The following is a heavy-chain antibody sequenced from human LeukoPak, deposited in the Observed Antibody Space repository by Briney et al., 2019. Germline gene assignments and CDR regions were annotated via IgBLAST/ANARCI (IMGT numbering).Heavy chain of an antibody. V-gene: IGHV1-2*02. Sequence: GASVKVSCKAPGYTFTGYYMHWVRQAPGQGLEWMGWINPNSGGTNYAQKFQGRVTMTRDTSISTAYMELSRLRSDDTAVYYCARDFDWLPALYGFDYWGQGTLVTVSS. CDR1: GYTFTGYY. CDR2: INPNSGGT. D-gene: IGHD3-9*01. J-gene: IGHJ4*02. CDR3: ARDFDWLPALYGFDY.